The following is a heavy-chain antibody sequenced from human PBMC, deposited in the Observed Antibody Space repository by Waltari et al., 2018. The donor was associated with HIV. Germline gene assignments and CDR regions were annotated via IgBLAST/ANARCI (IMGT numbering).Heavy chain of an antibody. CDR1: GGSFGAYY. D-gene: IGHD2-2*01. CDR3: ARSRSSTSCYGY. J-gene: IGHJ4*02. Sequence: QVQLQLWGVGLLKPSEPLSLPCAAYGGSFGAYYCRWSRQPPGKGLEWIGEINHSGSTNYNPSLKSRVTISVDTSKNQFSLKLSSVTAADTAVYYCARSRSSTSCYGYWGQGTLGTVSS. CDR2: INHSGST. V-gene: IGHV4-34*01.